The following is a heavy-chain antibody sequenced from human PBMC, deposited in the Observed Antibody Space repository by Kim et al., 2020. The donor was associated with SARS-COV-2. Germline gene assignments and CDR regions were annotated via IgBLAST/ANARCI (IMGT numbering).Heavy chain of an antibody. CDR1: GFTFSSYS. Sequence: GGSLRLSCAASGFTFSSYSMNWVRQAPGKGLEWVSCISSSSSYIYYADSVKGRFTISRDNAKNSLYLQMNSLRAEDTAVYYCARDSYIWGSYRYCGYNWFVPWGEGTLVTVSS. J-gene: IGHJ5*02. CDR3: ARDSYIWGSYRYCGYNWFVP. D-gene: IGHD3-16*02. CDR2: ISSSSSYI. V-gene: IGHV3-21*01.